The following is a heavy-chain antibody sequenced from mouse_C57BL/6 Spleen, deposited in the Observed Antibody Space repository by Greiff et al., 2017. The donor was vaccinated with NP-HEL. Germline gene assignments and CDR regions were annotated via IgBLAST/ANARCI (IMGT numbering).Heavy chain of an antibody. Sequence: QVQLQQSGPELVKPGASVKISCKASGYAFSSSWMNWVKQRPGKGLEWIGRIYPGDGDTNYNGKFKGKATLTADKSSSTAYMQLSSLTSEDSAVYFCARGGYDYDGTWFAYWGQGTLVTVSA. D-gene: IGHD2-4*01. CDR1: GYAFSSSW. CDR2: IYPGDGDT. J-gene: IGHJ3*01. V-gene: IGHV1-82*01. CDR3: ARGGYDYDGTWFAY.